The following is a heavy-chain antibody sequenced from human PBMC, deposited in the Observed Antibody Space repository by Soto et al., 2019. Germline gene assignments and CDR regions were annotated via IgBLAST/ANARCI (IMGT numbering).Heavy chain of an antibody. Sequence: ASLKVYCKSSGYTFTSYGIICVRQTTGQGLEWMGGISGYNGNRNYAQKLQGRVTMTTDTSTSTAYMELRSLRSDDTAVYYCAREVVVVPAAMEVWFEPWAREPWSPSPQ. CDR3: AREVVVVPAAMEVWFEP. V-gene: IGHV1-18*01. J-gene: IGHJ5*02. CDR2: ISGYNGNR. CDR1: GYTFTSYG. D-gene: IGHD2-2*01.